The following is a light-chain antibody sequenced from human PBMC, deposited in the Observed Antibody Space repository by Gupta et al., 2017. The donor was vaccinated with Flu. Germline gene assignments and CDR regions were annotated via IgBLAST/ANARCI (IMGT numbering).Light chain of an antibody. Sequence: QSALTQPPSASGSPGQSVTISCTGTSSDVGGYIYVSWYQQHAGTNPNIIIYEDSKRPSGVPVRCAGSESGTTASLTVSELQAEDDSDSYCNSYAGSTELLFGGGTKLTVL. CDR2: EDS. V-gene: IGLV2-8*01. J-gene: IGLJ2*01. CDR1: SSDVGGYIY. CDR3: NSYAGSTELL.